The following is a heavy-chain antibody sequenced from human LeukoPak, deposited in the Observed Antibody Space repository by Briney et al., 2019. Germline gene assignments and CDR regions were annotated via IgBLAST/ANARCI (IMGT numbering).Heavy chain of an antibody. CDR1: GFTFSSYG. J-gene: IGHJ4*02. CDR2: IWYDGSNK. D-gene: IGHD3-16*01. V-gene: IGHV3-33*01. Sequence: GGSLRLSCAASGFTFSSYGMHWVRQAPGKGLEWVAVIWYDGSNKYYADSVKGRFTISRDNSKNTLYLQMNSLRAEDTAVYYCARDRGGTWGISDYWGQGTLVTVSS. CDR3: ARDRGGTWGISDY.